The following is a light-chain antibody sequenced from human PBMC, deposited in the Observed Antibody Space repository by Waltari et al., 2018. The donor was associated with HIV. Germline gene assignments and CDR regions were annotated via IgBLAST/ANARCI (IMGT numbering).Light chain of an antibody. Sequence: QSVLTQPPSVSPAPGQAVTISCSGSSSNLGPSYVSWYQQLPGTAPKLLIYDNNKRPSGIPDRFSGSKSGTSATLDITGLQTGDEADYYCATWDSSLSAGVVFGGGTKLTVL. CDR3: ATWDSSLSAGVV. CDR1: SSNLGPSY. CDR2: DNN. V-gene: IGLV1-51*01. J-gene: IGLJ3*02.